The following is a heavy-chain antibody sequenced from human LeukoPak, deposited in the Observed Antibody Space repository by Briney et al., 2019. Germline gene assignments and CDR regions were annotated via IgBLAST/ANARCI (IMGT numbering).Heavy chain of an antibody. V-gene: IGHV3-7*01. CDR2: IKQDGSEK. CDR3: ARVGESITIFGVVNWYMDV. J-gene: IGHJ6*03. D-gene: IGHD3-3*01. Sequence: GESLRLSCAASGFNIVGYSLSWVRQAPGKGLEWVANIKQDGSEKYYVDSVKGRFTISRDNAKNSLYLQMNSLRAEDTAVYYCARVGESITIFGVVNWYMDVWGKGTTVTVSS. CDR1: GFNIVGYS.